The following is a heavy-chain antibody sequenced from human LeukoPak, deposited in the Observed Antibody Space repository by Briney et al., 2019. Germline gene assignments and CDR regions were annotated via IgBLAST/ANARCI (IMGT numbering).Heavy chain of an antibody. J-gene: IGHJ6*03. CDR3: ARDEDYYYYMDV. V-gene: IGHV1-18*01. CDR1: GYTFTSYG. CDR2: ISAYNGNT. Sequence: ASVKASCKASGYTFTSYGISWVRQAPGQGLEWMGWISAYNGNTNYAQKLQGRVTMTTDTSTSTAYMELRSLRSDDTAVYYCARDEDYYYYMDVWGKGTTVTISS.